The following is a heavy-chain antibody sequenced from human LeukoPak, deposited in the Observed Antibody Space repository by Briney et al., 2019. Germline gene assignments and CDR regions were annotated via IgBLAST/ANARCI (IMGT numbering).Heavy chain of an antibody. CDR1: GYTFTGYD. Sequence: ASVKVSCKASGYTFTGYDMHWVRQAPGQGLEWMGRINPNSGGTNYAQKFQGRVTMTRDTSISTAYMELSRLRSDDTAVYYCARTVAAGTLVYWGQGTLVTVSP. CDR3: ARTVAAGTLVY. J-gene: IGHJ4*02. CDR2: INPNSGGT. V-gene: IGHV1-2*06. D-gene: IGHD6-13*01.